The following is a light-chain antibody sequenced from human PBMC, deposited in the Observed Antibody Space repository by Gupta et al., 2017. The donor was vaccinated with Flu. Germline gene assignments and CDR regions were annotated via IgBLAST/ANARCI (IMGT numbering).Light chain of an antibody. CDR1: SSNIGSNT. Sequence: QSVLTQPPSASETPGQRVTSSCSGSSSNIGSNTVNWYQQLPGTAPKVLIYTNNQRPSGVPDRFSGSKSGTSASLAIRGLQSEDEADYYCAAWDDSLNGYVFGTGTKVTVL. CDR3: AAWDDSLNGYV. CDR2: TNN. V-gene: IGLV1-44*01. J-gene: IGLJ1*01.